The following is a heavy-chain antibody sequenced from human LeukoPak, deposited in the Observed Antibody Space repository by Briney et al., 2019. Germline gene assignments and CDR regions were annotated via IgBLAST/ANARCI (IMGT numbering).Heavy chain of an antibody. CDR3: ARVPTQIAADRDY. J-gene: IGHJ4*02. CDR2: INPNSGGT. CDR1: GYTFTGYY. D-gene: IGHD6-13*01. Sequence: ASVKVSCKASGYTFTGYYMHWVRQAPGQGLEWMGRINPNSGGTNYAQKFQGRVTMTRDTSISTAYMELSRLRSDDTAVYYCARVPTQIAADRDYWGQGTLVTVSS. V-gene: IGHV1-2*06.